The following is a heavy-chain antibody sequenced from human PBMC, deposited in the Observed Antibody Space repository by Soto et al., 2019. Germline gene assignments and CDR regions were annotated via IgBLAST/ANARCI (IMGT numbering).Heavy chain of an antibody. J-gene: IGHJ4*02. CDR2: IKQDGSEK. Sequence: GGSLRLSCTASGFTFINYWMSWVRQAPGKGLEWVANIKQDGSEKYYVDSVKGRFIISRDNAKNSLYLQMNSLRAEDTAVYYCARQDSYFDYWGQGTLVTVSS. V-gene: IGHV3-7*03. CDR1: GFTFINYW. CDR3: ARQDSYFDY.